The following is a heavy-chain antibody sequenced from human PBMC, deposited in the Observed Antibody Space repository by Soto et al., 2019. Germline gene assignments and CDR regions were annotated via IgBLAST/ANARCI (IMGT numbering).Heavy chain of an antibody. CDR1: GFSLTTSGVG. V-gene: IGHV2-5*02. CDR3: AHRVLRTVFGLVTTTAIYFDV. Sequence: QITLNESGPTPVKPRQTLTLTCTFSGFSLTTSGVGVGWIRQSPGKAPEWLALIYWDDDKRYSPSLKSRLTITKDTSKNQVVLTMADLEPADTATYYCAHRVLRTVFGLVTTTAIYFDVWGQGTPVAVSS. D-gene: IGHD3-3*01. CDR2: IYWDDDK. J-gene: IGHJ4*02.